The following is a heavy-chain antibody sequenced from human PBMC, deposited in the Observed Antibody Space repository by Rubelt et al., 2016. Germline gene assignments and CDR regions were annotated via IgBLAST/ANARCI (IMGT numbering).Heavy chain of an antibody. CDR2: IKSKTDGGTT. V-gene: IGHV3-15*01. D-gene: IGHD3-22*01. CDR1: GFTFSNAW. Sequence: SLRLSCAASGFTFSNAWMSWVRQAPGKGLEWVGRIKSKTDGGTTDYAAPVKGTFTISRDDSKNTLYLQMNSLKTEDTAVYYCTTDRYYYDSSGFPWFDPWGQGTLVTVSS. J-gene: IGHJ5*02. CDR3: TTDRYYYDSSGFPWFDP.